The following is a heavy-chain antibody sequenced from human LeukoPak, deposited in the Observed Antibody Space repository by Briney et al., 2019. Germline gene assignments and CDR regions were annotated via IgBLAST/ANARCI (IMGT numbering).Heavy chain of an antibody. CDR3: ARDVAVAGNGDFDY. V-gene: IGHV4-4*08. CDR2: IYNSGSI. D-gene: IGHD6-19*01. J-gene: IGHJ4*02. Sequence: SETLSLTCTVSGGSLSTYYWSWIRQPPGKGLEWIGYIYNSGSINYSPSLRSRVTISVDTSKNQFSLKLSSVTAADTAVYYCARDVAVAGNGDFDYWGQGTLVTVSS. CDR1: GGSLSTYY.